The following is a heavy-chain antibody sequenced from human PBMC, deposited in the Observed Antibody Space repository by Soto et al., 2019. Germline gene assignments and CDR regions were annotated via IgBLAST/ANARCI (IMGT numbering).Heavy chain of an antibody. V-gene: IGHV3-23*01. D-gene: IGHD3-10*01. CDR1: GFTFSSSA. J-gene: IGHJ4*02. CDR3: ARDRTVMVRGQTVRGVFDY. CDR2: TGPSGM. Sequence: GGSLRLSCAASGFTFSSSAMSWVRQAPGKGLEWVSTTGPSGMYYTDSVKGRFTISRDNSKNTLFLQMNSLRVEDTGVYYCARDRTVMVRGQTVRGVFDYWGQGTPVTVSS.